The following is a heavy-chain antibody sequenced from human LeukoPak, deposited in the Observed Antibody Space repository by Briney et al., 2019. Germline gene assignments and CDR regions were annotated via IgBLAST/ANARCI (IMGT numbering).Heavy chain of an antibody. CDR1: GGSFSGYY. Sequence: PSETLSLTCAVYGGSFSGYYWSWIRQPPGKGLEWIGEINHSGSTKYNPALKSRATISVDTSKNQFFLKLSSVTAADTAVYYCARLPYYYDSSGYYYFSFDYWGQGTLVTVSS. CDR2: INHSGST. V-gene: IGHV4-34*01. D-gene: IGHD3-22*01. CDR3: ARLPYYYDSSGYYYFSFDY. J-gene: IGHJ4*02.